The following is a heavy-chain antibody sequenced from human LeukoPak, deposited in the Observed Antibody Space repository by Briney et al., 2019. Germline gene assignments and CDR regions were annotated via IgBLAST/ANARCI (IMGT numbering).Heavy chain of an antibody. D-gene: IGHD3-22*01. J-gene: IGHJ4*02. CDR3: AREGYYYDSSGFLSNFDY. CDR1: GFTFTSSA. V-gene: IGHV1-58*02. Sequence: SVKVSCKASGFTFTSSAMQWVRQARGQRLEWIGWIVVGSGNTNYAQKFQERVTITRDMSTSTAYMELSSLRSEDTAVYYCAREGYYYDSSGFLSNFDYWGQGTLVTVSS. CDR2: IVVGSGNT.